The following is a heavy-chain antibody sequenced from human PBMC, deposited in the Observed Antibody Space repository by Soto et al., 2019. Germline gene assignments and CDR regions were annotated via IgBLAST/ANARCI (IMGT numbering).Heavy chain of an antibody. CDR3: AKASQTGSYSSSNY. J-gene: IGHJ4*02. CDR1: GFTFTNYS. V-gene: IGHV3-23*01. Sequence: PGGSLRLSCAASGFTFTNYSMSWVHQAPGKGPEWVSAISGSGGSTFYAHSVNGRFTISRDNSNNTLYLQMNSLGAEDTAVYYCAKASQTGSYSSSNYWGRGTLVTVSS. D-gene: IGHD2-21*01. CDR2: ISGSGGST.